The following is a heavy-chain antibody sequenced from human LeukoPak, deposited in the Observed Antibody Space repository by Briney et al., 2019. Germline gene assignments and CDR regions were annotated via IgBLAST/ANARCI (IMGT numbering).Heavy chain of an antibody. D-gene: IGHD2-8*01. Sequence: GGSLRLSCAASGFTFSSYSMNWVRQAPGKGLEWVSSISSSSSYIYYADSVKGRFTTSRDNAKNSLYLQMNSLRDEDTAVYYCARDYNGGNPPMTPEYFQHWGQGTLVTVSS. CDR3: ARDYNGGNPPMTPEYFQH. CDR2: ISSSSSYI. V-gene: IGHV3-21*01. CDR1: GFTFSSYS. J-gene: IGHJ1*01.